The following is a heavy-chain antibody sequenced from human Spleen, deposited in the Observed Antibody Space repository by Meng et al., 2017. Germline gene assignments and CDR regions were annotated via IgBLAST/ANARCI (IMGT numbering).Heavy chain of an antibody. CDR2: ISSSSTI. D-gene: IGHD3-10*01. CDR3: ARETGTAADYGSGSYYAGRGNGFDP. V-gene: IGHV3-69-1*02. CDR1: GFMFDDYG. J-gene: IGHJ5*02. Sequence: GGSLRLSCAASGFMFDDYGMSWVRQAPGKGLEWVSSISSSSTICYADSVKGRFTISRDNAKNSLDLQMNSLRAEDTAVDYCARETGTAADYGSGSYYAGRGNGFDPWGQGTLVTVSS.